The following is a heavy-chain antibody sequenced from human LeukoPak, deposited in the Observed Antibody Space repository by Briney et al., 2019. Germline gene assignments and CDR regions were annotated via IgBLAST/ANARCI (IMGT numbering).Heavy chain of an antibody. J-gene: IGHJ5*02. D-gene: IGHD7-27*01. CDR2: IHHSGNS. CDR1: GASVTDYH. Sequence: SETLSLTCTVSGASVTDYHWSWIRQSPGKGLEWISYIHHSGNSDYNPSLRSRVTTSLDTSKNQFSLNLISVTAADTAVYYCTRGHWGLQSWSQGTLVTVSS. V-gene: IGHV4-59*02. CDR3: TRGHWGLQS.